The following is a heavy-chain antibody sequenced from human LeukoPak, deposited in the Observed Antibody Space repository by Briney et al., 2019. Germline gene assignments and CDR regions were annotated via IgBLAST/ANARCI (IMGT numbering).Heavy chain of an antibody. D-gene: IGHD2-15*01. J-gene: IGHJ4*02. V-gene: IGHV1-24*01. CDR1: GYTLTELS. CDR2: FDPEDGET. CDR3: ATLCSGGSCYDTTRDY. Sequence: ASVTVSCKVSGYTLTELSMHWVRQAPGKGLEWMGGFDPEDGETIYAQKFQGRVTMTEDTSTDTAYMELSSLRSEDTAVYYCATLCSGGSCYDTTRDYWGQGTLVTVSS.